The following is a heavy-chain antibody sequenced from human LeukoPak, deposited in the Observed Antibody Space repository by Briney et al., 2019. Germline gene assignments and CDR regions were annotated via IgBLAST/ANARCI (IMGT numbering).Heavy chain of an antibody. CDR3: AKDLSGRKGSFDY. CDR1: GITFSSYA. CDR2: ISGSGGST. V-gene: IGHV3-23*01. Sequence: PGGSLRLSCAASGITFSSYAMSWVRQAPGKGLECVSGISGSGGSTYYADSVKGRFTISRDNSKNTLYLQMNSLRAEDTAVYYCAKDLSGRKGSFDYWGQGTLVTVSS. J-gene: IGHJ4*02. D-gene: IGHD3-10*01.